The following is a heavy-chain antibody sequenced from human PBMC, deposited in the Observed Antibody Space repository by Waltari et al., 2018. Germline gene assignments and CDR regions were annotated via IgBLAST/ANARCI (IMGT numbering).Heavy chain of an antibody. J-gene: IGHJ4*02. CDR2: INPNSGGT. V-gene: IGHV1-2*06. Sequence: QVQLVQSGAEVKKPGSSVKVSCKASGGTFSSYAISWVRQAPGQGLEWMGRINPNSGGTNYAQKFQGRVTMTRDTSISTAYMELSRLRSDDTAVYYCAREWELRDGGFDYWGQGTLVTVSS. CDR1: GGTFSSYA. CDR3: AREWELRDGGFDY. D-gene: IGHD1-26*01.